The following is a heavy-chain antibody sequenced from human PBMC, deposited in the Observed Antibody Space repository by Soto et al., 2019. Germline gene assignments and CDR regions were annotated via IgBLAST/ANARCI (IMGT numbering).Heavy chain of an antibody. CDR1: GYTFPDFA. J-gene: IGHJ5*02. CDR3: TREGAVAGNWLDP. D-gene: IGHD6-19*01. CDR2: INPATGNI. Sequence: ASVKVSCKTSGYTFPDFAMHWVRQAPGQSLEWMGWINPATGNIKYLQKLEGRVTITRDTSASTVYMDLRSLKSEDTAVYYCTREGAVAGNWLDPWGQGTLVTVSS. V-gene: IGHV1-3*01.